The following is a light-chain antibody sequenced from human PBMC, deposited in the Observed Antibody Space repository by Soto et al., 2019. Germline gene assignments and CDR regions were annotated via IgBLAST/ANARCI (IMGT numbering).Light chain of an antibody. V-gene: IGLV1-44*01. Sequence: QSVLTQPLSASASPGQRVTISCSGGSSNIGSNTVAWYQHLPGTAPPRLIFTAGQRPSGVPARFSGSKSGTSASLAISGLQSEDEGHYYCSAWDNSLNGYVFGPGTKVTVL. CDR1: SSNIGSNT. CDR3: SAWDNSLNGYV. J-gene: IGLJ1*01. CDR2: TAG.